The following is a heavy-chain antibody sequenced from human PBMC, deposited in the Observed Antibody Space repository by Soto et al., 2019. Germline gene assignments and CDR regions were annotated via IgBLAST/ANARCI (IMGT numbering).Heavy chain of an antibody. D-gene: IGHD3-3*01. J-gene: IGHJ6*02. Sequence: QVQLVQSGAEVKKPGSSVKVSCKASGGTFSSYAISWVRQAPGQGLEWLGGIIPIFGTANYAQKFQGRVTITADESTSTAYMELSSLRSEDTAVYYCATTIFGVVIKVFGYYYGMDVWGQGTTVTVSS. CDR1: GGTFSSYA. V-gene: IGHV1-69*01. CDR2: IIPIFGTA. CDR3: ATTIFGVVIKVFGYYYGMDV.